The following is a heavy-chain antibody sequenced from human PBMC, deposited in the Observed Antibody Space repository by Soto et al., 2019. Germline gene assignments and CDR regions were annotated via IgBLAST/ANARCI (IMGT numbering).Heavy chain of an antibody. J-gene: IGHJ6*04. Sequence: SVKVSCKASGGTFSSYAISWVRQAPGQGLEWMGGIIPIFGTANYAQKFQGRVTITADESTSTAYMELSSLRSEDAAAYYCARAATADYYGMDVWGKGTTVTVSS. CDR3: ARAATADYYGMDV. D-gene: IGHD5-18*01. CDR2: IIPIFGTA. V-gene: IGHV1-69*13. CDR1: GGTFSSYA.